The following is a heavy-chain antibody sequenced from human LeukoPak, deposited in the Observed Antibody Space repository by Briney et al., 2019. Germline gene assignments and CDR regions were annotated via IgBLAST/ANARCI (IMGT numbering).Heavy chain of an antibody. D-gene: IGHD3-3*01. Sequence: GGSLRLSCAASGFTFSSYAMHWVRQAPGKGLEWVAVISYDGSNKYYADSVKGRFTISRDNSKNTLYLQMNTLRAEDTAVYYCAKDPHVLSYDFWIGPWGQGTLVTVSS. CDR1: GFTFSSYA. J-gene: IGHJ5*02. CDR2: ISYDGSNK. V-gene: IGHV3-30-3*01. CDR3: AKDPHVLSYDFWIGP.